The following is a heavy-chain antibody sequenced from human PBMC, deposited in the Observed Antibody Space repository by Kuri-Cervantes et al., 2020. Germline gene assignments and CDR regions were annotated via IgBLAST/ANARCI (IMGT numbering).Heavy chain of an antibody. CDR2: INPSGGGT. CDR3: ARDTRYYDFWSGYSAMDV. CDR1: GYTFTNNY. D-gene: IGHD3-3*01. J-gene: IGHJ6*03. V-gene: IGHV1-46*01. Sequence: ASVKVSCKASGYTFTNNYVHWVRQAPGQGLEWMGLINPSGGGTQYARKFQGRVTMTRDTSTSTVYMEVSSLRSEDTAVYYCARDTRYYDFWSGYSAMDVWGKGTTVTVSS.